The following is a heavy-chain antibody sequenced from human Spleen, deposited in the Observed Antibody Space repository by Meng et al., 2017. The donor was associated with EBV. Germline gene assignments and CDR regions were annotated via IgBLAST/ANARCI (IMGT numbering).Heavy chain of an antibody. CDR3: ARRNGDKYWYFDL. J-gene: IGHJ2*01. Sequence: QLQLRSPGSGLLRPSQTLSLTCAGSGGSISSGTYSWSWIRQPPGKGLEWVGYIFHSGSTYYNPSLKSRVTISVSRSKYQFSLKLSSVTAADTAVYYCARRNGDKYWYFDLWGRGTLVTVSS. CDR1: GGSISSGTYS. CDR2: IFHSGST. V-gene: IGHV4-30-2*01. D-gene: IGHD4-17*01.